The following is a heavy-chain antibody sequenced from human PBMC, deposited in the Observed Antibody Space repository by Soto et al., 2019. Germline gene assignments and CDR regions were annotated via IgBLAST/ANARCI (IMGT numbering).Heavy chain of an antibody. V-gene: IGHV4-34*01. CDR2: INHSGST. CDR1: GGYISSYY. CDR3: SRRGSKRAYYYYYMDV. J-gene: IGHJ6*03. Sequence: SETLSLTCTVSGGYISSYYWSWIRQPPGKGLEWNGEINHSGSTNYNPSLKSRVTISVDTSKNQFSLKLSSVTAADTAVYYCSRRGSKRAYYYYYMDVWGKGTTVTVSS.